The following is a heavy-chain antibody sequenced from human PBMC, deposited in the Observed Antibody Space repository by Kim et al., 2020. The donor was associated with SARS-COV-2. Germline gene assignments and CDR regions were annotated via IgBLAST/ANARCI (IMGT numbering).Heavy chain of an antibody. CDR3: VRDHGFGADV. D-gene: IGHD3-10*01. Sequence: ASVKVSCTASKYSFTDYYLHWVRQAPGQGLQWMGRINPNSSVTIYAQKFQGRVTLTRDTSTSTVYMELSSLTFNDTAVYYCVRDHGFGADVCGQGTTGTV. CDR1: KYSFTDYY. J-gene: IGHJ6*02. V-gene: IGHV1-2*06. CDR2: INPNSSVT.